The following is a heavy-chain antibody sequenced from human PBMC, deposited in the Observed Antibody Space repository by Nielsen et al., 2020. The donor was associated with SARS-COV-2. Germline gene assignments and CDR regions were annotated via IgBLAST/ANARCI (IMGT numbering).Heavy chain of an antibody. CDR2: IKTKTEGGTT. Sequence: WIRQPPGKGLEWVGRIKTKTEGGTTDYAAPMKGRFTISRDDLKNTLYLQMNSLKTEDTAVYYCTMNYLDSSFSVYWGQGTLVTVSS. V-gene: IGHV3-15*01. J-gene: IGHJ4*02. CDR3: TMNYLDSSFSVY. D-gene: IGHD3-22*01.